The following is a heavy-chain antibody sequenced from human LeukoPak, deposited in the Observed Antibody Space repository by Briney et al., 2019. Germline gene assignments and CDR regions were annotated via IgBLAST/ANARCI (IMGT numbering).Heavy chain of an antibody. D-gene: IGHD3-22*01. CDR3: AKDYYDSSGYYSDAFDI. CDR1: GFTFSIYG. CDR2: ISDNGGNT. J-gene: IGHJ3*02. Sequence: PGGSLRLSCAASGFTFSIYGMGWVRQAPGKGLEWVSSISDNGGNTYYADSAKGRFTISRDNSKNTLYLQMNSLRAEDTAVYYCAKDYYDSSGYYSDAFDIWGQGTMVTVSS. V-gene: IGHV3-23*01.